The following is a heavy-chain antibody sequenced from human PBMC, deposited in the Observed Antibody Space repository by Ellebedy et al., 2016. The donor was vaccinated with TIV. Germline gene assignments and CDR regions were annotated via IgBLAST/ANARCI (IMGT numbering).Heavy chain of an antibody. J-gene: IGHJ4*02. CDR2: IKEDGTKK. CDR1: GFPFFTYW. Sequence: PGGSLRLSCAASGFPFFTYWMTWVRQAPGKGLEWVANIKEDGTKKYYLDSVKGRFTISRDNARNTLYLHMNSLRVEDTAVYFCARDSPGYGAYVSWGQGTLVSVSS. D-gene: IGHD5-12*01. V-gene: IGHV3-7*01. CDR3: ARDSPGYGAYVS.